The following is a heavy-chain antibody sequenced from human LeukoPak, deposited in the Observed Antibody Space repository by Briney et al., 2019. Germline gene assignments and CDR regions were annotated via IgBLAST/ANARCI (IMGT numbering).Heavy chain of an antibody. CDR3: ARDSGYSYEPLNWFDP. CDR1: GYTFTSYD. Sequence: GASVKVSCKASGYTFTSYDINWVRQATGQGLEWMGWMNPNSGNTGYAQKFQGRVTMTRNTSISTAYMELSSLRSEDTAVYYCARDSGYSYEPLNWFDPWGQGTLVTVSS. D-gene: IGHD5-18*01. V-gene: IGHV1-8*01. J-gene: IGHJ5*02. CDR2: MNPNSGNT.